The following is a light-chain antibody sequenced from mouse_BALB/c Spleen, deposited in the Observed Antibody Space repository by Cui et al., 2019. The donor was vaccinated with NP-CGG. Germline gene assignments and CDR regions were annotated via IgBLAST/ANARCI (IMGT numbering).Light chain of an antibody. CDR2: GTN. CDR3: ALWYSNHWV. J-gene: IGLJ1*01. Sequence: QAFATQDSALTTSPGETVTLTCRSSTGAVTTSNYANWVQEKPDHLFTGLIGGTNNRAPGVPARFSGSLIGDKAALTITGAQTEDEAIYFCALWYSNHWVFGGGTKLTVL. CDR1: TGAVTTSNY. V-gene: IGLV1*01.